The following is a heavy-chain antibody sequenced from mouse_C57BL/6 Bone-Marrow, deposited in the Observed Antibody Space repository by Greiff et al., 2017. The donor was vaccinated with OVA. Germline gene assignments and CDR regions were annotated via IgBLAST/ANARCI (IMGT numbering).Heavy chain of an antibody. J-gene: IGHJ1*03. CDR2: INYDGSST. D-gene: IGHD2-3*01. V-gene: IGHV5-16*01. Sequence: EVKLMESEGGLVQPGSSMKLSCTASGFTFSDYYMAWVRQVPEKGLEWVANINYDGSSTYYLDSLKSRFIISRDNAKNILYLQMSSLKSEDTATYYCARRGPDGYYWYFDVWGTGTTVTVSS. CDR1: GFTFSDYY. CDR3: ARRGPDGYYWYFDV.